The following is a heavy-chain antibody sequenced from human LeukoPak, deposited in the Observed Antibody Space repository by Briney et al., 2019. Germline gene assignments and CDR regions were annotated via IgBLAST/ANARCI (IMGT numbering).Heavy chain of an antibody. D-gene: IGHD3-10*01. J-gene: IGHJ3*02. Sequence: ASVKVSCKASGYTFTSYGISWVRQAPGQGLEWMGWISAYNGNTNYAQKLQGRVTMTTDTSTSTAYMELRSLRSDDTAVYYCARGQYYYGSTQAFDIWGQGTMVTVSS. CDR1: GYTFTSYG. CDR3: ARGQYYYGSTQAFDI. V-gene: IGHV1-18*01. CDR2: ISAYNGNT.